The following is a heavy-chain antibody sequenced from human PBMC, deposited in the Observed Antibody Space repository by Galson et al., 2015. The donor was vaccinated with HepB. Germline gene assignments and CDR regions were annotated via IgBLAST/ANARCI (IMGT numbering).Heavy chain of an antibody. V-gene: IGHV3-7*03. CDR1: GFTFSSYW. CDR3: ASPDGMGGYDGGFDY. CDR2: IKQDGSEK. J-gene: IGHJ4*02. Sequence: SLRLSCAASGFTFSSYWMSWVRQAPGKGLEWVANIKQDGSEKYYVDSVKGRFTISRDNAKNSLYLQMNSLRAEDTAVYYCASPDGMGGYDGGFDYWGQGTLVTVSS. D-gene: IGHD5-12*01.